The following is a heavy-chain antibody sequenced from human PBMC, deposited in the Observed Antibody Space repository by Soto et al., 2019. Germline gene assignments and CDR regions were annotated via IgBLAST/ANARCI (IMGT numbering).Heavy chain of an antibody. Sequence: SETLSLTCAVSGGSISSSNWWSWVRQPPGKGLEWIGEIYHSGSTNYNPSLKSRVTISVDKSKNQFSLKLSSVTAADTAVYYCARDYCISTSCSLDYWGQGTLVTVSS. CDR1: GGSISSSNW. CDR2: IYHSGST. V-gene: IGHV4-4*02. CDR3: ARDYCISTSCSLDY. D-gene: IGHD2-2*01. J-gene: IGHJ4*02.